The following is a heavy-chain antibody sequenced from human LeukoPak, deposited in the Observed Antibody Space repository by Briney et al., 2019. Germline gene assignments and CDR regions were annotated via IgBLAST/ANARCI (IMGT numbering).Heavy chain of an antibody. D-gene: IGHD3-3*01. CDR3: ARDILTIFGVGGNYMDV. CDR1: GGTFSSYA. V-gene: IGHV1-69*05. J-gene: IGHJ6*03. Sequence: ASVKVSCKASGGTFSSYAISWVRQAPGQGLEWMGGIIPIFGTANYAQKFQGRVTITTDESTSTAYMELSSLRSEDTAVYYCARDILTIFGVGGNYMDVWGKGTAVTVSS. CDR2: IIPIFGTA.